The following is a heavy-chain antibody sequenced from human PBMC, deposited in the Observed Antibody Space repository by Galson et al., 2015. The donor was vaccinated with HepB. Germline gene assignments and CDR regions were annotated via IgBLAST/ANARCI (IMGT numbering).Heavy chain of an antibody. CDR2: ISGSGGST. CDR1: GFTFSNYA. J-gene: IGHJ3*02. D-gene: IGHD2-2*02. CDR3: AKNVKPCSSGIYYTSRSGFDI. Sequence: SLRLSCAATGFTFSNYAMSWVRQAPGKGLDWVSGISGSGGSTYYADSVKGRFTISRDNAKSTLYLQMSILRAEDTAVYYCAKNVKPCSSGIYYTSRSGFDIWGQGTTVTVSS. V-gene: IGHV3-23*01.